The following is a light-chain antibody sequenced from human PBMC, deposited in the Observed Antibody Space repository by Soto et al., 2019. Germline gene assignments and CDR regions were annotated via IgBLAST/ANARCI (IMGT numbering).Light chain of an antibody. CDR2: GAS. CDR1: QSVSSY. Sequence: EIVMTQSPATLSVSPGERATLSCWASQSVSSYLAWYQQKPGQAPRLLIYGASSRATGIPDRFSGSGSGTDFTLTISRLEPEDFAVYYCQQYGSSPWTFGQGTKVDIK. V-gene: IGKV3-20*01. CDR3: QQYGSSPWT. J-gene: IGKJ1*01.